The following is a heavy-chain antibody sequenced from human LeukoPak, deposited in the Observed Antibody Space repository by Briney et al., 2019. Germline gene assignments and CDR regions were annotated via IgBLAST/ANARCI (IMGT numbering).Heavy chain of an antibody. CDR1: GGTFSKYT. V-gene: IGHV1-69*01. D-gene: IGHD5-24*01. CDR3: ARLSEDGYEDY. CDR2: IIPIFGTA. J-gene: IGHJ4*02. Sequence: ASVKVSCKASGGTFSKYTISWVRQAPGQGLEWMGGIIPIFGTANYAQKFQGRVTITADESTSTAYMELSSLRSEDTAVYYCARLSEDGYEDYWGQGTLVTVSS.